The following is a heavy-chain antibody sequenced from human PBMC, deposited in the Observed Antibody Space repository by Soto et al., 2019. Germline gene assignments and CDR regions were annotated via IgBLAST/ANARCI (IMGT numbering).Heavy chain of an antibody. Sequence: QVQLQESGPGLVKPSETLSLTCTVSGGSISSYYWSWIRQPPGKGLEWIGYIYYSGSTNYNPSLKSRVTISVDTSKNQFSLKLSSVTAADTAVYYCARTPAIRWFDPWGQGTLVTVSS. CDR2: IYYSGST. D-gene: IGHD2-21*02. V-gene: IGHV4-59*01. CDR1: GGSISSYY. CDR3: ARTPAIRWFDP. J-gene: IGHJ5*02.